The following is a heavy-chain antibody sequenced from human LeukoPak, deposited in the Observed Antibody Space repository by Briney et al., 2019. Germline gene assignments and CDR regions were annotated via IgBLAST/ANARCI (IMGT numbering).Heavy chain of an antibody. CDR3: AKGFRSGYWGRDAFDI. V-gene: IGHV3-23*01. CDR1: GFTFSSYA. CDR2: ISGSGGST. D-gene: IGHD3-22*01. J-gene: IGHJ3*02. Sequence: GGSLRLSCAASGFTFSSYAMNWVRQAPGKGLEWVSAISGSGGSTYYADSVKGRFTISRDNSKNTLYLQMNSLRAEDTAVYYCAKGFRSGYWGRDAFDIWGQGTMVTVSS.